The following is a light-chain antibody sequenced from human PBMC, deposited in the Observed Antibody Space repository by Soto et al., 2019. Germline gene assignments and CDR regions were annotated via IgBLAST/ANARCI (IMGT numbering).Light chain of an antibody. Sequence: EIVLTQSPGTLSLSPGERATLSCRASQSVSSSYLAWYQQKPGQAPRLLIYGASSRATGIPDRFSGSGSGTDFTLTISRLEPEDFAVYYCQQYGSSRITFGQGKRREI. V-gene: IGKV3-20*01. CDR2: GAS. J-gene: IGKJ5*01. CDR3: QQYGSSRIT. CDR1: QSVSSSY.